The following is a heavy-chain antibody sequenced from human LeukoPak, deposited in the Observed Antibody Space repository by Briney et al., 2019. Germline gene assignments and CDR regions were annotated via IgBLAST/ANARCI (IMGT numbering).Heavy chain of an antibody. CDR3: AREVGGYPRRFDP. D-gene: IGHD5-12*01. CDR1: SGSVNSYY. J-gene: IGHJ5*02. V-gene: IGHV4-59*02. CDR2: IYYSGST. Sequence: SETLSLTCTVSSGSVNSYYWSWIRQPPGKGLEWIGYIYYSGSTNYNPSLKSRVTISVDTSKNQFSLKLSPVTAADTAVYYCAREVGGYPRRFDPWGQGTLVTVSS.